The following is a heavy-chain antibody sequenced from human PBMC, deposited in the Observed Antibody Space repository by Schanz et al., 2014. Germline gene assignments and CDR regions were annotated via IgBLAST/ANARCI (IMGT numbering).Heavy chain of an antibody. CDR2: VYMSAAST. V-gene: IGHV3-53*01. CDR3: ARDRDAGGYDS. CDR1: GFTVSSNY. D-gene: IGHD2-8*02. J-gene: IGHJ5*01. Sequence: EVQLVESGGGLIQPGGSLRLSCAVSGFTVSSNYMSWVRQAPGKGLEWVSTVYMSAASTRYADSVKGRFIISRDSSKNSVYLQMHSLRAEDTALYYCARDRDAGGYDSWGQGTLVTVSS.